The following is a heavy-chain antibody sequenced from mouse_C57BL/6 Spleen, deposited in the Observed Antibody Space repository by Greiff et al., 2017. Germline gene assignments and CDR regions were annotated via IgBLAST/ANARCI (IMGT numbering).Heavy chain of an antibody. J-gene: IGHJ4*01. CDR3: ARRGGYDSMDY. Sequence: QVQLQQPGAELVRPGSSVKLSCKASGYTFTSYWMHWVKQRPIQGLEWIGNIDPSDRETHYNQKFKDKATLTVDKSSSTAYMQLSSLTSEDSAFYYCARRGGYDSMDYWGQGTSVTVSS. D-gene: IGHD2-2*01. CDR2: IDPSDRET. V-gene: IGHV1-52*01. CDR1: GYTFTSYW.